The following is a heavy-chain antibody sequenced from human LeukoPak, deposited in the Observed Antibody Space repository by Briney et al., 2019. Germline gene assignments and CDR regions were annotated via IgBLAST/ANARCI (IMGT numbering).Heavy chain of an antibody. D-gene: IGHD6-13*01. CDR3: ARGAAAPNYYYYYYGMDV. CDR2: IKQDGSEK. V-gene: IGHV3-7*03. CDR1: GFTFSSNW. J-gene: IGHJ6*02. Sequence: GGSLRLSCAAPGFTFSSNWMSWVRQAPGKGLEWVANIKQDGSEKYYVDSVKGRFTISRDNAKNSLYLQMNSLRAEDTAVYYCARGAAAPNYYYYYYGMDVWGQGTTVTVSS.